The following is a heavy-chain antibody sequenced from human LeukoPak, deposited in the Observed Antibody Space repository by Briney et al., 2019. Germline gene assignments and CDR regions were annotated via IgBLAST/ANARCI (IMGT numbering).Heavy chain of an antibody. V-gene: IGHV4-61*01. CDR1: GYSISSGYY. J-gene: IGHJ4*02. CDR2: IYHSGST. Sequence: SETLSLTCTVSGYSISSGYYWTWIRQPPGKGLEWIGYIYHSGSTKYNSSLKSRVAMSVDTSKNQFSLKLSSVTAADTAVYYCVRDGYSGHDALWGQGTLVTVSS. D-gene: IGHD5-12*01. CDR3: VRDGYSGHDAL.